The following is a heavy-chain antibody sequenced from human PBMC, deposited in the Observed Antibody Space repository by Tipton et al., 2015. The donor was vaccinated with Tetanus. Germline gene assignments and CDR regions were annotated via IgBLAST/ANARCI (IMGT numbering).Heavy chain of an antibody. CDR2: IYQTDST. D-gene: IGHD3-3*01. J-gene: IGHJ4*02. V-gene: IGHV4-30-2*01. Sequence: TLSLTCTVSGGLITTGGYSWGWIRQPPGQGLEWLGYIYQTDSTYYNPSVRSRLTLSLQRSKNQISLNLTSVTAADTAMYFCARANYDSSKKGPFDSWGQGILVIVSA. CDR1: GGLITTGGYS. CDR3: ARANYDSSKKGPFDS.